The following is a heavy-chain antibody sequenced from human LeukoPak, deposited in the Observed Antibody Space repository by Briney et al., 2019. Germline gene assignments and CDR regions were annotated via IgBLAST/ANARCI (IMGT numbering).Heavy chain of an antibody. Sequence: PGGSLRLSCAASGFTFDDFSIHWVRQAPGKGLEWVSLISKDGDRAFYADSVEGRFTVSRDNRKNSLFLQMNSLRAEDTAVYYCAKTMGAIDHDYWGQGTLVTVSS. CDR1: GFTFDDFS. CDR2: ISKDGDRA. CDR3: AKTMGAIDHDY. D-gene: IGHD1-26*01. J-gene: IGHJ4*02. V-gene: IGHV3-43*01.